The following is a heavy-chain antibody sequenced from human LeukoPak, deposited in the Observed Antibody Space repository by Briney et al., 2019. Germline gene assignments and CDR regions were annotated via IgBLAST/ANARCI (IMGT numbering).Heavy chain of an antibody. CDR3: ARQKWYSSGWFQLGPFDY. CDR2: IYYSGST. Sequence: SETLSLTCTVSGGSISSSSYYWGWIHQPPGKGLEWIGYIYYSGSTNYNPSLKSRVTVSVDTSKNQFSLKLSSVTAADTAVYYCARQKWYSSGWFQLGPFDYWGQGTLVTVSS. CDR1: GGSISSSSYY. J-gene: IGHJ4*02. V-gene: IGHV4-61*05. D-gene: IGHD6-19*01.